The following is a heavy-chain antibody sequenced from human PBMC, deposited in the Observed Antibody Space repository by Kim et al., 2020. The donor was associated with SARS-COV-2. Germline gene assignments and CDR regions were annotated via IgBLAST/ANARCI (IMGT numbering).Heavy chain of an antibody. Sequence: ASVKVSCKASGYTFTSYGISWVRQAPGQGLEWMGWISAYNGNTNYAQKLQGRVTMTTDTSTSTAYMELRSLRSDDTAVYYCARESSGYYHLYYYGMDVWGQGTTVTVSS. J-gene: IGHJ6*02. CDR1: GYTFTSYG. V-gene: IGHV1-18*01. CDR2: ISAYNGNT. CDR3: ARESSGYYHLYYYGMDV. D-gene: IGHD3-22*01.